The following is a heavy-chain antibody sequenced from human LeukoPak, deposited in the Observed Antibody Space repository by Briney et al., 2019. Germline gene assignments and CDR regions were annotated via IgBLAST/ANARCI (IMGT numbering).Heavy chain of an antibody. CDR3: TTDWNVERWLQFGQIHDY. Sequence: GGSLRLSCGAPGFIFSSYGMHWVRQAPGKGLEWVGRIKSKTDGGTTDYAAPVKGRFTISRDDSKNTLYLQMNSLKTEDTAVYYCTTDWNVERWLQFGQIHDYWGQGTLVTVSS. CDR1: GFIFSSYG. D-gene: IGHD5-24*01. CDR2: IKSKTDGGTT. V-gene: IGHV3-15*01. J-gene: IGHJ4*02.